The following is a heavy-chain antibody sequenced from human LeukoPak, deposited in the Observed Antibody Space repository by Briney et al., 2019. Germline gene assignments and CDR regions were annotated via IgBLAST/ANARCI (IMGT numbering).Heavy chain of an antibody. CDR1: GGSISSYY. V-gene: IGHV4-4*07. D-gene: IGHD3-9*01. Sequence: PSETLSLTCTVSGGSISSYYWSWIRQPAGKGLEWIGRIYTSGSTNYNPSLKSRVTMSVDTSKNQFSLKLSSVTAADTAVYYCATERVDYDILTGYYRDRRFDYWGQGTLVTVSS. CDR2: IYTSGST. CDR3: ATERVDYDILTGYYRDRRFDY. J-gene: IGHJ4*02.